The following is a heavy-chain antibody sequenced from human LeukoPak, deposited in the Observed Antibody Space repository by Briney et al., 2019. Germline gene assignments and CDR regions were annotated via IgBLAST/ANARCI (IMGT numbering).Heavy chain of an antibody. CDR3: ARGNWNYFDY. Sequence: SQTLSLTCTVSGDSISSGDYYWTWIRQPAGKGLEWIGRIYRSGSTNYNPSLKSRLTISLDTSKNQFSLKLSSVTAADTAVYYCARGNWNYFDYWGQGTLVPVSS. J-gene: IGHJ4*02. CDR1: GDSISSGDYY. D-gene: IGHD1-20*01. V-gene: IGHV4-61*02. CDR2: IYRSGST.